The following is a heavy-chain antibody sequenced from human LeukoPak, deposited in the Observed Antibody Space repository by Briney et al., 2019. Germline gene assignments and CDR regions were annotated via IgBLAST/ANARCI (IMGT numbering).Heavy chain of an antibody. CDR1: VFAVSNNY. Sequence: GGSLRLSCAASVFAVSNNYMSWVRQAPGKGLERVAVIYDGGHTDYADSVKGRFTISRDYSKNTLYLQMNSLRPEDTAEYYCARARCDTCGYGSWGQGTLVTVSS. V-gene: IGHV3-66*02. CDR2: IYDGGHT. J-gene: IGHJ5*02. CDR3: ARARCDTCGYGS. D-gene: IGHD3-22*01.